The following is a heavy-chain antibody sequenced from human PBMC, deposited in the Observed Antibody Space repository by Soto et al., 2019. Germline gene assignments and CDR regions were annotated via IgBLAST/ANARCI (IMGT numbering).Heavy chain of an antibody. V-gene: IGHV4-39*01. CDR2: SFFSGST. CDR1: GGSISSSSYY. J-gene: IGHJ4*02. CDR3: ARRGGSGSYSEFDY. Sequence: SETLSLTCTVSGGSISSSSYYWGRIRQPPGKGLEWIGSSFFSGSTNYNPSLKSRVTISVDTSKNPFSLNLSSVTAADTAVYYCARRGGSGSYSEFDYWGQGTLVTVSS. D-gene: IGHD3-10*01.